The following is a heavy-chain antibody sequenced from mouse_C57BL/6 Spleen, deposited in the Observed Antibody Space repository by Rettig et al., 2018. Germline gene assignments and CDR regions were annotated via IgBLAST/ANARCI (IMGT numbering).Heavy chain of an antibody. V-gene: IGHV2-6*02. CDR1: G. CDR3: ARESNWNYAMDY. J-gene: IGHJ4*01. Sequence: GVHWVRQPPGKGLEWLVVIWSDGSTTYNSALKSRLSISKDNSKSQVFLKMNSLQTDDTAMYYCARESNWNYAMDYWGQGTSVTVSS. D-gene: IGHD2-5*01. CDR2: IWSDGST.